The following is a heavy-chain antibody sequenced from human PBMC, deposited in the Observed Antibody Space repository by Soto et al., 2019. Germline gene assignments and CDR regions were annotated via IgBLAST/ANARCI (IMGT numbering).Heavy chain of an antibody. J-gene: IGHJ6*02. CDR1: GFTFSASA. CDR3: ARHIKLDSSDYYYGMDV. CDR2: IRSKPKGYAT. V-gene: IGHV3-73*01. D-gene: IGHD3-22*01. Sequence: PGGYLRLSCAVSGFTFSASAIHWVRQASGKGLEWVGRIRSKPKGYATTYGASVKGRFTISRDDSKNTAYLQMDSLKTEDTAIYFCARHIKLDSSDYYYGMDVWGQGTTVTVSS.